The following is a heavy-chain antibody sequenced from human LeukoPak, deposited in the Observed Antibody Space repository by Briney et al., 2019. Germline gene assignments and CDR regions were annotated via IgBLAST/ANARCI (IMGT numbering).Heavy chain of an antibody. Sequence: SVKVSCKASGGTFSSDAISWVRQAPGQGLEWMGGIIPIFGTANYAQKFQGRVTITTDESTSTAYMELSSLRSEDTAVYCCASSSNWNYIMAYWGQGTLVTVSS. CDR2: IIPIFGTA. CDR3: ASSSNWNYIMAY. D-gene: IGHD1-7*01. CDR1: GGTFSSDA. J-gene: IGHJ4*02. V-gene: IGHV1-69*05.